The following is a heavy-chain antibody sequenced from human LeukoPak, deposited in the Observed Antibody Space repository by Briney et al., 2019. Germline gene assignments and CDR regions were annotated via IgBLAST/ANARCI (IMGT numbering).Heavy chain of an antibody. CDR1: GLTVSDNY. CDR2: IYTGGST. V-gene: IGHV3-53*01. CDR3: ARLRDAFDI. J-gene: IGHJ3*02. Sequence: GGSLRLSCAASGLTVSDNYMSWVRQAPGKGLEWVSVIYTGGSTFYADSVRGRFTISRDNSKNTMYLQMNSLRAEDTAVYYCARLRDAFDIWGQGTMVTVSS. D-gene: IGHD4-17*01.